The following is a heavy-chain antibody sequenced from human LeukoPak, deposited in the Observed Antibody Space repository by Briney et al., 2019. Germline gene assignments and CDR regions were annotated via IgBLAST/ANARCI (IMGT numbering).Heavy chain of an antibody. CDR1: GFTVSSNY. V-gene: IGHV3-53*01. CDR3: AASSSSKQPPFDY. J-gene: IGHJ4*02. Sequence: GGSLRLSCAASGFTVSSNYMSWVRQAPGKGLEWVSVIYSGGSTYYANSVKGRFTISRDNSKNTLYLQMNSLRAEDTAVYYCAASSSSKQPPFDYWGQGTLVTVSS. D-gene: IGHD2-2*01. CDR2: IYSGGST.